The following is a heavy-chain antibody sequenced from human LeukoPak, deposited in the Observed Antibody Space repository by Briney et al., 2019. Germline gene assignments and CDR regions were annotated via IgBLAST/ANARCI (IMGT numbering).Heavy chain of an antibody. Sequence: SETLSLTCTVSGGSISSYYWSWIRQPAGKGLEWIGRIYTSGSTNYNPSLKSRVTMSVDTSKNQFSLKLSSVTAADTAVYYCARGRVGITMVRGVIRWFDPWGQGTLVTVSS. CDR2: IYTSGST. CDR1: GGSISSYY. J-gene: IGHJ5*02. D-gene: IGHD3-10*01. CDR3: ARGRVGITMVRGVIRWFDP. V-gene: IGHV4-4*07.